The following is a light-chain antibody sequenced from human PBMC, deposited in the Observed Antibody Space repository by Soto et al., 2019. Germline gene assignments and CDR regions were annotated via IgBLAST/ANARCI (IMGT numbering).Light chain of an antibody. Sequence: EIVMTQSPVTLSVSPGERATLSCRASQSVSSSYLAWYQQKPGQAPRLLIYGASSRATGIPDRFSGTGSETDFTLTINRLEPEDFAVYYCQQYENSPITFGQGTKVDI. CDR3: QQYENSPIT. CDR1: QSVSSSY. CDR2: GAS. V-gene: IGKV3-20*01. J-gene: IGKJ1*01.